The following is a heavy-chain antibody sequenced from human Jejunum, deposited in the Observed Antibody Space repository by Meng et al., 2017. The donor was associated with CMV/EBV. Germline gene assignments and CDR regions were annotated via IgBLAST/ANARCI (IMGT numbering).Heavy chain of an antibody. D-gene: IGHD1-26*01. CDR2: IYWNGDE. CDR1: GFSTTPGGIT. J-gene: IGHJ4*02. CDR3: ARRVGPKPEDY. Sequence: LSGFSTTPGGITVGWFRKPPGKPLEWIAHIYWNGDERYSPLLHNRLTITKDTSRNQVVLIMTNMDPLDTATYYCARRVGPKPEDYWGQGTLVTVSS. V-gene: IGHV2-5*01.